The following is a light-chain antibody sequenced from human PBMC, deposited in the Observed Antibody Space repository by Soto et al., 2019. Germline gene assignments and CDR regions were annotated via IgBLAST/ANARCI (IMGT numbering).Light chain of an antibody. V-gene: IGKV1-6*01. CDR1: QSIRSY. Sequence: IQLIQTPSSLSASVVDKVTITCRASQSIRSYLNWVQQKPGKAPKLLIYAASSLQSGVPSRFSGSGSGTDFTLTISSLQPEDFATYYCLQDYNYPWTFGQGSKVDVK. CDR3: LQDYNYPWT. J-gene: IGKJ1*01. CDR2: AAS.